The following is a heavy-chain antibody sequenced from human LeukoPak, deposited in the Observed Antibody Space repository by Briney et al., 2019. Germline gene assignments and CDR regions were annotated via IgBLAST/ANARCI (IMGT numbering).Heavy chain of an antibody. D-gene: IGHD6-13*01. Sequence: PGGSLRLSCAASGFTFSSYSMNWVRQAPGKGLEWVSSISSSSSYIYYADSVKGRFTISRDNAKNSLYLQMNSLRAEDTAVYYCARETGSSSWHRGMDVWGQGTTVTVSS. CDR2: ISSSSSYI. J-gene: IGHJ6*02. CDR1: GFTFSSYS. CDR3: ARETGSSSWHRGMDV. V-gene: IGHV3-21*01.